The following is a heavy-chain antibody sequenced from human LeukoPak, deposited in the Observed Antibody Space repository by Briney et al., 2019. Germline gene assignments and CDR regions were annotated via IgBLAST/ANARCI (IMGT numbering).Heavy chain of an antibody. D-gene: IGHD6-19*01. CDR3: ARHNVGRQWLNPNYYYGMDV. Sequence: SVKVSCKASGGTFSSYAISWVRQAPGQGLEWMGRIIPILGIANYAQKFQGRVTITADKSTSTAYMELSSLRSEDTAVYYCARHNVGRQWLNPNYYYGMDVWGQGTTVTVSS. CDR2: IIPILGIA. V-gene: IGHV1-69*04. CDR1: GGTFSSYA. J-gene: IGHJ6*02.